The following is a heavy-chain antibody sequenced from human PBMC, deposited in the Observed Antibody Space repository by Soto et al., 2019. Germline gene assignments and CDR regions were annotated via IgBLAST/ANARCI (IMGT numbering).Heavy chain of an antibody. CDR1: GYGFNSYI. CDR2: LNGGTGNT. V-gene: IGHV1-3*01. J-gene: IGHJ6*02. CDR3: ARDFGPPTLVGTLYYYSGVDV. Sequence: ASVKVSCKASGYGFNSYIIHWVAQAPVQSLEWMGRLNGGTGNTKYSQKFQGRVTITRDTSATTAYLELSSLRSEDTAIYYCARDFGPPTLVGTLYYYSGVDVWG. D-gene: IGHD5-12*01.